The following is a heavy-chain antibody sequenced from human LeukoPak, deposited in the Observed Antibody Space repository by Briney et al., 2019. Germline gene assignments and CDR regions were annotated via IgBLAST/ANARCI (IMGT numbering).Heavy chain of an antibody. D-gene: IGHD1-26*01. CDR3: ARDRFVNGGSYYFDY. CDR1: GFTFSSYS. J-gene: IGHJ4*02. CDR2: ISSSSSYI. Sequence: GGSLRLSCAASGFTFSSYSMNWVRQAPGKGLERVSSISSSSSYIYYADSVKGRFTISRDNAKNSLYLQMNSLRAEDTAVYYCARDRFVNGGSYYFDYWGQGTLVTVSS. V-gene: IGHV3-21*01.